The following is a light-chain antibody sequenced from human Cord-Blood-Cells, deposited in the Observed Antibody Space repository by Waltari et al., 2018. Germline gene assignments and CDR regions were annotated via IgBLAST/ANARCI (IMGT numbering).Light chain of an antibody. Sequence: NFMLTQPHSVSESPGKTVTNSCTRSSGSIASNYMQCYQQRPGSSPTTVIYEDNQRPSVVPDRFSGSIDSSSNSASLTISGLKTEDEADYYCQSYDSSNPWVFGGGTKLTVL. J-gene: IGLJ3*02. V-gene: IGLV6-57*01. CDR2: EDN. CDR3: QSYDSSNPWV. CDR1: SGSIASNY.